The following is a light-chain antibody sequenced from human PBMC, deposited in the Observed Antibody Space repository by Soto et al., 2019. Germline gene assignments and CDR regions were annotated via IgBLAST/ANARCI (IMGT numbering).Light chain of an antibody. CDR3: KSYAVGSTYV. CDR1: GSDIGYFNY. CDR2: EVD. Sequence: ALTQPASVSGSPGQSITISCTGTGSDIGYFNYVSWYQQQPGKAPKLMIYEVDNRPSGVSIRFSGSKSGSTASLTISGLQAEDEADSYCKSYAVGSTYVFGTGTRSPS. V-gene: IGLV2-14*01. J-gene: IGLJ1*01.